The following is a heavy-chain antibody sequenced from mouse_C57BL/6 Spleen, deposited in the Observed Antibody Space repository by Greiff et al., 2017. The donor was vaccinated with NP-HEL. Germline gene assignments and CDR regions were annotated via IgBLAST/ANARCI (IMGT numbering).Heavy chain of an antibody. J-gene: IGHJ3*01. CDR2: IYPGDGDT. CDR1: GYAFSSSW. CDR3: ARSYGNYGFAY. D-gene: IGHD2-1*01. Sequence: QVQLQQSGPELVKPGASVKISCKASGYAFSSSWMNWVKQRPGKGLEWIGRIYPGDGDTNYNGKFKGKATLTADKSSSTASMQLSSLTSDDSAVYFCARSYGNYGFAYGGQGTLVTVSA. V-gene: IGHV1-82*01.